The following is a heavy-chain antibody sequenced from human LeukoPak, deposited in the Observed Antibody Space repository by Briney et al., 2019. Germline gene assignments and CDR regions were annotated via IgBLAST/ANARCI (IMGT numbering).Heavy chain of an antibody. CDR3: ARETVPNWFDP. CDR2: ISRSGGNK. CDR1: GFTFRSYE. Sequence: GGSLRLSCEASGFTFRSYEMNWVRQAPGKGLEWVSYISRSGGNKYYADSVKGRFTISRDNAKNSLYLQVNSLRAEDTAVYYCARETVPNWFDPWGQGTLVTVSS. V-gene: IGHV3-48*03. J-gene: IGHJ5*02. D-gene: IGHD4-17*01.